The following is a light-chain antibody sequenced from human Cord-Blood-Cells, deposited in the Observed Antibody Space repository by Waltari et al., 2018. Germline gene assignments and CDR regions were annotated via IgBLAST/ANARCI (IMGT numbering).Light chain of an antibody. CDR3: QQYGSSQFT. CDR1: PCVSGSY. J-gene: IGKJ3*01. V-gene: IGKV3-20*01. CDR2: GAS. Sequence: EIVLTQSPGTLSLSPGERATLSCRASPCVSGSYLAWYQQNPGQAPRLLIFGASSRATGMPDRFSGSGSGTDFTLTISRLEPEDFAGDYCQQYGSSQFTFGPGTKVDIK.